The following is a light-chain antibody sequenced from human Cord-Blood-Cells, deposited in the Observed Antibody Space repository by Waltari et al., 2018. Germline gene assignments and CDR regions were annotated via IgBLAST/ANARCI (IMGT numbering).Light chain of an antibody. CDR2: AAS. CDR3: QQLNSYPYT. Sequence: IQFTQTPSSLSASVGDRVTITCRASQGISSYLAWYQQKPGKAPKLLIYAASTLQSGVPSRFSGSGSGTDFTLTISSLQPEDFATYYCQQLNSYPYTFGQGTKLELK. V-gene: IGKV1-9*01. J-gene: IGKJ2*01. CDR1: QGISSY.